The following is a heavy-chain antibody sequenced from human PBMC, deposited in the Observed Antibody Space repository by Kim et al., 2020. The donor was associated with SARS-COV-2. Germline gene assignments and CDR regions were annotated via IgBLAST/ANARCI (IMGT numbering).Heavy chain of an antibody. CDR3: ARCGSGSTLIYWFDP. CDR1: GGSFSGYH. V-gene: IGHV4-34*01. CDR2: INHSGST. Sequence: SETLSLTCAVYGGSFSGYHWSWIRQPPGKGLEWIGEINHSGSTNYNPSLESRVTISVDTSKNQFSLKLSSLTAADTAVYYCARCGSGSTLIYWFDPWGQ. D-gene: IGHD1-7*01. J-gene: IGHJ5*02.